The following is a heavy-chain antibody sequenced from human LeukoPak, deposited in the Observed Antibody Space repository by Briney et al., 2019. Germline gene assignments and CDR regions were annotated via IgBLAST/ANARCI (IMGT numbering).Heavy chain of an antibody. J-gene: IGHJ3*02. CDR1: GGSIISSPYY. V-gene: IGHV4-39*01. Sequence: KPSETLSLTCTVSGGSIISSPYYWVLIRQSPGKGLEWIGTIYHTGKTYYNPSLNSRVTMSLDTSKNQFSLKLIAMTAADTAIYYCVKTRTGGGAFDIWGQGTKVTVSS. CDR3: VKTRTGGGAFDI. CDR2: IYHTGKT. D-gene: IGHD7-27*01.